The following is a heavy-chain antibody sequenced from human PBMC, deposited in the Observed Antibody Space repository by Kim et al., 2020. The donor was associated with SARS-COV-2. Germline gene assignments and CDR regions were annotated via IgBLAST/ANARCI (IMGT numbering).Heavy chain of an antibody. CDR3: ARHREQRLVEGGRPQYYYYYYGMDV. V-gene: IGHV5-10-1*01. J-gene: IGHJ6*02. Sequence: GESLKISCKGSGYSFTSYWISLVRQMPGKGLEWMGRIDPSDSYTNYSPSFQGHVTISADKSISTAYLQWSSLKASDTAMYYCARHREQRLVEGGRPQYYYYYYGMDVWGQGTTVTVSS. D-gene: IGHD3-9*01. CDR1: GYSFTSYW. CDR2: IDPSDSYT.